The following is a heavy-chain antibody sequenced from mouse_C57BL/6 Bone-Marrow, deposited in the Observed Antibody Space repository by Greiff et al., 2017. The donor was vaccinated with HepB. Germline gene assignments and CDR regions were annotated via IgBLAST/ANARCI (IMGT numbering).Heavy chain of an antibody. Sequence: VKLQQPGAELVKPGASVKLSCKASGYTFTSYWMHWVKQRPGQGLEWIGMIHPNSGSTNYNEKFKSKATLTVDKSSSTAYMQLSSLTSEDSAVYYCAKDGTGSWFAYWGQGTLVTVSA. CDR1: GYTFTSYW. D-gene: IGHD4-1*01. J-gene: IGHJ3*01. CDR2: IHPNSGST. CDR3: AKDGTGSWFAY. V-gene: IGHV1-64*01.